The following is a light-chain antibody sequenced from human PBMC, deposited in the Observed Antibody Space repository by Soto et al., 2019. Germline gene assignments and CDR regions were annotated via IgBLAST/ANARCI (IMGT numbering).Light chain of an antibody. CDR2: GAS. Sequence: EIVLTQSPVTLSLSPWERATLSCRASQSVSSYLAWYQQKPGQAPRLLIYGASSRATGIPDRFSGSGSGTDFTLTISRLEPEDFAVYYCQQYGSSPLTCGGGTRLEIK. CDR1: QSVSSY. V-gene: IGKV3-20*01. J-gene: IGKJ5*01. CDR3: QQYGSSPLT.